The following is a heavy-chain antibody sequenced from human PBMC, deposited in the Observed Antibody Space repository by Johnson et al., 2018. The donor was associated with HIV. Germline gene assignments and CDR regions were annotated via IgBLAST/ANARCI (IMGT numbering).Heavy chain of an antibody. CDR1: GFTFSTYG. V-gene: IGHV3-23*04. CDR3: VKDKFMFLGNPVDAFDI. Sequence: VQLVESGGGLVQPGGSLRMSCVASGFTFSTYGMTWVRQAPGKGLEWVSAISGTGGTTYYADSVRGRFSISRDKSKDTLYLQMSSLRPEDTGVYYCVKDKFMFLGNPVDAFDIWGQGTMVTVSS. CDR2: ISGTGGTT. D-gene: IGHD3-16*01. J-gene: IGHJ3*02.